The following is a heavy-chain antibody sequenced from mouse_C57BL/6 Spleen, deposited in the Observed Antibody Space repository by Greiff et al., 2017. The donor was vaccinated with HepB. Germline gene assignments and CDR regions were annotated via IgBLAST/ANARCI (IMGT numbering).Heavy chain of an antibody. D-gene: IGHD1-1*01. CDR1: GYTFTSYW. CDR3: ARSRTVGVPWFAY. Sequence: QVQLQQPGTELVKPGASVKLSCKASGYTFTSYWMHWVKQRPGQGLEWIGNINPSNGGNNYNEKFKSKATLTVDKTSSIAYMQLSILTSEDSAVYYCARSRTVGVPWFAYWGQGTLVTVSA. CDR2: INPSNGGN. V-gene: IGHV1-53*01. J-gene: IGHJ3*01.